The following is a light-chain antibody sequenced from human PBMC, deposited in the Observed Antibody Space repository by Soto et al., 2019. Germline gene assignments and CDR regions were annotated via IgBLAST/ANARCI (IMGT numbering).Light chain of an antibody. CDR1: SSDIGNYNY. J-gene: IGLJ2*01. CDR3: SSYASISTLVV. CDR2: EVT. V-gene: IGLV2-14*01. Sequence: QSALTQPASVSGSPGQSITISCTGTSSDIGNYNYVSWYQQHPGRAPKLMISEVTNRPSGVSNRFSGSKSGNTASLTISGLQAEDEGDYYCSSYASISTLVVFGGGTKVTVL.